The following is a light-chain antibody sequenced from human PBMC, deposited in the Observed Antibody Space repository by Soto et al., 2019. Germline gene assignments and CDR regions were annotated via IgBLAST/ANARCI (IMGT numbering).Light chain of an antibody. J-gene: IGKJ4*01. CDR3: QQRSNWPPLS. CDR2: DVS. CDR1: QSVGTC. V-gene: IGKV3-11*01. Sequence: EIVLTQSPTILSLSPGDRATLSCRASQSVGTCLAWYQQKPGQAPRLLVYDVSDRATGIPARFSGSGSGTDFTLTISSLETEDFAVYYCQQRSNWPPLSFGGGTKVDMK.